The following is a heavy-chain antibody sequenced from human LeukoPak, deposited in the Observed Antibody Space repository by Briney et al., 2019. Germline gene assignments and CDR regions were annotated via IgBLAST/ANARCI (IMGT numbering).Heavy chain of an antibody. CDR2: ISPTGANT. Sequence: GGSLRLSCVVSGFTFSSYAMSWVRQAPGKGLEWVSVISPTGANTYYAGSVKGRFTISRDNSKNTLYLQMNSLRAEDTAVYYCAKRPVWFGELDWGQGTLVTVSS. CDR3: AKRPVWFGELD. J-gene: IGHJ4*02. D-gene: IGHD3-10*01. V-gene: IGHV3-23*01. CDR1: GFTFSSYA.